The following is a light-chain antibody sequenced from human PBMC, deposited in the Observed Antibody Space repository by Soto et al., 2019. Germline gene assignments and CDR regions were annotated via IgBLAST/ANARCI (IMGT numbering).Light chain of an antibody. V-gene: IGLV8-61*01. CDR3: VLYVGSGVGV. CDR1: SGSVSTTYL. CDR2: STN. Sequence: QTVVTQEPSLSVSPGGTVTLTCGLSSGSVSTTYLPSWYQQTPGRPPRTLIYSTNTRSSGVPDRFSGSILGNKAALTITGAQADDECDYFCVLYVGSGVGVFGGGTKLTVL. J-gene: IGLJ3*02.